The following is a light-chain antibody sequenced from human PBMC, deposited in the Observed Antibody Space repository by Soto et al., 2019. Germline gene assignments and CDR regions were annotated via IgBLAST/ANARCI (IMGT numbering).Light chain of an antibody. CDR1: HTISSSY. V-gene: IGKV3-20*01. CDR3: QQYVNSSPRT. CDR2: GIS. J-gene: IGKJ1*01. Sequence: EIVLTQSPGTLSLSPGERATLSCRASHTISSSYLAWYQQKPGQAPRLLMYGISRRATGIPDRFSGSWSGTDFTLSITRLEPEDFGVYYCQQYVNSSPRTLGQGTKVEIK.